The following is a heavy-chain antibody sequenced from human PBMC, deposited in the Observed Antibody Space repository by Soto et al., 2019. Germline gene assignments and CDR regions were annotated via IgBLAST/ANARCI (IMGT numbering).Heavy chain of an antibody. Sequence: SVNVSCKASGFTFTSSAVQWVRQARGQRLEWIGWIIVGSGQTKSAQFLQERITITRDMSTSTAYMELSSLRSDDTAVYYCAAELYSGGRCCSFDIWGQGTMVTVSS. D-gene: IGHD2-15*01. CDR1: GFTFTSSA. V-gene: IGHV1-58*01. CDR3: AAELYSGGRCCSFDI. J-gene: IGHJ3*02. CDR2: IIVGSGQT.